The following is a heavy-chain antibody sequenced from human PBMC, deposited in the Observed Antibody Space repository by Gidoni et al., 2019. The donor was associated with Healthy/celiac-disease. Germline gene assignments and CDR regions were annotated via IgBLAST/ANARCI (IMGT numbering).Heavy chain of an antibody. CDR1: GFTFSSYS. V-gene: IGHV3-21*01. CDR3: ARDRASTCDY. CDR2: ISSISIYI. J-gene: IGHJ4*02. D-gene: IGHD1-26*01. Sequence: EVQLVESGGGLVKPGGSLRLSCAASGFTFSSYSMNWVRQAPGKGLEVVSSISSISIYIYYADSVKGRFTISRDNAKNSLYLKMNSLRAEDTAVYYCARDRASTCDYWGQGTLVTVSS.